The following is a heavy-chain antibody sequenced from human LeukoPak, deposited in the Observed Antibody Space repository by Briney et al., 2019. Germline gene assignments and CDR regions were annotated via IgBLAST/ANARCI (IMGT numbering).Heavy chain of an antibody. D-gene: IGHD2-2*01. V-gene: IGHV4-59*01. CDR2: IYYSGNT. Sequence: SETLSLTCIVSNGSISNYYWSWIRQPPGKGLEWIGYIYYSGNTNYNPSLKSRVTISVDTSKNQFSLKVNSVTAADTAVYYCARDDAAFDYRGQGTLVTVSS. CDR1: NGSISNYY. CDR3: ARDDAAFDY. J-gene: IGHJ4*02.